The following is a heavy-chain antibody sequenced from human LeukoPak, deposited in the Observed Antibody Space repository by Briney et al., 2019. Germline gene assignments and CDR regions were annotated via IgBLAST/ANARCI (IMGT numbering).Heavy chain of an antibody. CDR2: INHSGST. Sequence: GSLRLSCAASGFTFSSYAMSWVRQAPGKGLEWIGEINHSGSTNYNPSLKSRVTISVDTSKNQFSLKLSSVTAADTAVYYCARGYCSSTSCSRPPDYWGQGTLVTVSS. D-gene: IGHD2-2*01. CDR1: GFTFSSYA. J-gene: IGHJ4*02. V-gene: IGHV4-34*08. CDR3: ARGYCSSTSCSRPPDY.